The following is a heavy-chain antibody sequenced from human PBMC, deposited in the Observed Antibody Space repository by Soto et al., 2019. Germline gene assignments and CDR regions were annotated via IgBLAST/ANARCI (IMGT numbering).Heavy chain of an antibody. Sequence: GGSLRLSCAASGFTFDDYAMHWVRQAPGKGLEWVSGISWNSGSIGYADSVKGRFTISRDNAKNSLYLQMNSLRAEDTALYYCAKEKRAFDIWGQGTMVTVSS. CDR2: ISWNSGSI. V-gene: IGHV3-9*01. CDR3: AKEKRAFDI. CDR1: GFTFDDYA. J-gene: IGHJ3*02.